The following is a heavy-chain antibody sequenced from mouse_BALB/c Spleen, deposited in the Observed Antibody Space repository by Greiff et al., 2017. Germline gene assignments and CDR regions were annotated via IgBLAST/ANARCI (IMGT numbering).Heavy chain of an antibody. CDR1: GFSLTDYG. CDR3: AKHRNGYDVGYFDY. D-gene: IGHD2-2*01. Sequence: VMLVESGPGLVAPSQSLSITCTVSGFSLTDYGVSWIRQPPGKGLEWLGVIWGGGSTYYNSALKSRLSISKDNSKSQVFLKMNSLQTDDTAMYYCAKHRNGYDVGYFDYWGQGTTLTVSS. J-gene: IGHJ2*01. V-gene: IGHV2-6-5*01. CDR2: IWGGGST.